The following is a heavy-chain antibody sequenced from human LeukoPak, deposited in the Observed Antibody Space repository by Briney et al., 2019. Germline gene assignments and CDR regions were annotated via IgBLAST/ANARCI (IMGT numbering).Heavy chain of an antibody. J-gene: IGHJ4*02. CDR1: GFTHSSHN. Sequence: PGGSLRLSCAASGFTHSSHNMHWVRQAPGKGLEWVALISDDGSNKYYADSVKGRFTISRDNSKNTLYLQVNSLRADDTAVYYCARDQGYSYGHSFDYWGQGTLVTVSS. V-gene: IGHV3-30-3*01. CDR2: ISDDGSNK. D-gene: IGHD5-18*01. CDR3: ARDQGYSYGHSFDY.